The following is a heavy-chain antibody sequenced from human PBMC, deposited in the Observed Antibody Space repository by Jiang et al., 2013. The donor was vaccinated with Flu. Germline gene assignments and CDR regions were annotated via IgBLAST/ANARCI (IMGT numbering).Heavy chain of an antibody. J-gene: IGHJ6*02. CDR3: AKDGSFGLDV. CDR1: GFSFRTHN. CDR2: ISRDGSSK. D-gene: IGHD3-10*01. V-gene: IGHV3-30-3*01. Sequence: ESGGGVVQPGRSLRFSCAASGFSFRTHNMHWVRQAPGKGLEWVAVISRDGSSKYYADSVKGRFTISRDNSKTMVYLQMNSLRLDDTGVYYCAKDGSFGLDVWGQGTTVIVSS.